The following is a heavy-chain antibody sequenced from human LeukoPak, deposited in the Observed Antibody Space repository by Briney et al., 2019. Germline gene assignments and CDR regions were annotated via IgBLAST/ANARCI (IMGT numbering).Heavy chain of an antibody. D-gene: IGHD6-19*01. V-gene: IGHV3-23*01. J-gene: IGHJ4*02. CDR1: GFTFSSYA. Sequence: GGSLRLSCAASGFTFSSYAMSWVRQAPGKGLEWVSAIGGSGGLTHCADSVKGRFTISRDNSKDTLYLQMNSLRDEDTAVYYCTKRLKTSGWYATFDYWGQGTLVTVSS. CDR3: TKRLKTSGWYATFDY. CDR2: IGGSGGLT.